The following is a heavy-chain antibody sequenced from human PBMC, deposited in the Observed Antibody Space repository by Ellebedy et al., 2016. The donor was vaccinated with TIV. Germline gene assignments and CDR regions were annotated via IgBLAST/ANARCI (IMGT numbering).Heavy chain of an antibody. J-gene: IGHJ1*01. V-gene: IGHV3-7*04. D-gene: IGHD6-19*01. CDR3: ARGDGLN. CDR1: GFTYW. Sequence: PGGSLRLSCAGSGFTYWITSVRQAPGKGLEWVATMNGDVCARHYVGSVKGRFTISRDKAENSLSLQMNSLRAVDTAVYYCARGDGLNWGQGTLVTVPS. CDR2: MNGDVCAR.